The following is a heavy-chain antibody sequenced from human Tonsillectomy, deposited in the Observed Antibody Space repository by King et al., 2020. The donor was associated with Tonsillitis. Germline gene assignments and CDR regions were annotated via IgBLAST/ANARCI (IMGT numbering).Heavy chain of an antibody. J-gene: IGHJ3*02. Sequence: QLVQSGAEVKKPGASVKVSCKASGYTFTNYDINWVRQATGQGLAWMVWMNPNSAKTGYAQHLQGRVTMTRNTSISTAYMGLSSLRSEDTAVYYCARGRYGSGSYSFRGAFDIWGQGTMVTVSS. D-gene: IGHD3-10*01. CDR1: GYTFTNYD. CDR3: ARGRYGSGSYSFRGAFDI. CDR2: MNPNSAKT. V-gene: IGHV1-8*01.